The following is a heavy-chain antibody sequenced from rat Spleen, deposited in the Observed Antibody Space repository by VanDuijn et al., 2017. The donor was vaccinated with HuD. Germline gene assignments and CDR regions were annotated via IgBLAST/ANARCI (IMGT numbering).Heavy chain of an antibody. J-gene: IGHJ2*01. V-gene: IGHV5-27*01. CDR1: GFTFSNYY. CDR2: ISTGGDNT. Sequence: EVQLVESDGGLVEPGRSMKLSCAASGFTFSNYYMAWVRQAPTKGLEWVAYISTGGDNTYYRDSVQGRFTISRDNAKSTLYLQLDSLRSEDTATYYCTTTWNFDYWGQGVMVTVSS. CDR3: TTTWNFDY.